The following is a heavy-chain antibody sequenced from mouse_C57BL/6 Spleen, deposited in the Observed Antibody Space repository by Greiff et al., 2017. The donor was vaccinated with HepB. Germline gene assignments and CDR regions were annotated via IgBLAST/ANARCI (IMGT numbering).Heavy chain of an antibody. CDR2: ISSGGSYT. Sequence: EVQLVESGGDLVKPGGSLKLSCAASGFTFSSYGMSWVRQTPDKRLEWVATISSGGSYTYYPDSVKGRFTISRDNAKNTLYLQMSSLKSEDTAMYYCARHDWGPDYWGQSTTLTVSS. V-gene: IGHV5-6*01. D-gene: IGHD4-1*01. CDR1: GFTFSSYG. J-gene: IGHJ2*01. CDR3: ARHDWGPDY.